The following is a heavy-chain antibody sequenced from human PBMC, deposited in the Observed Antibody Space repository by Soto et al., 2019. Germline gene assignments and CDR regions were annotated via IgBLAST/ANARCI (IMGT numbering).Heavy chain of an antibody. CDR2: ISPISDYI. CDR1: GFTFSGHS. V-gene: IGHV3-21*06. Sequence: PGVSLRLSCAASGFTFSGHSMNWVRQAPGEGLEWVSSISPISDYIYYADSVKGRFTISRDNTKHSLYLQMNSLRADDTAVYYCASYATSDSSGYYGFFDSWGQGALVTVSS. J-gene: IGHJ4*02. CDR3: ASYATSDSSGYYGFFDS. D-gene: IGHD3-22*01.